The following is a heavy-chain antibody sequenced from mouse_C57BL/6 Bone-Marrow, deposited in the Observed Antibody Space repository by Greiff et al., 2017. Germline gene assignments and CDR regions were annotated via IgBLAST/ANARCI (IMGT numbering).Heavy chain of an antibody. Sequence: VQGVESGPELVKPGASVKISCKASGYSFTSYYIHWVKQRPGQGLEWIGWIYPGSGNTKYNEKFKGKATLTADTSSSTAYMQLSSLTSEDSAVYYCARWRAFAYWGQGTLVTVSA. CDR2: IYPGSGNT. J-gene: IGHJ3*01. V-gene: IGHV1-66*01. CDR3: ARWRAFAY. CDR1: GYSFTSYY. D-gene: IGHD3-3*01.